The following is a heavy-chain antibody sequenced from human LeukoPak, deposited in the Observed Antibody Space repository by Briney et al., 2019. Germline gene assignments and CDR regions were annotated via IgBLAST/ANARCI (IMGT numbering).Heavy chain of an antibody. Sequence: GESLKISCKSSGYSLTSFWIGWLRQMPGKGLESMGIIYPGDSDTRFSPSFQGQVTISADKSITTAYLQWNSLRSSDTAMYHCARHGTFGGVIDYWGQGTLVTVSS. CDR1: GYSLTSFW. V-gene: IGHV5-51*01. CDR2: IYPGDSDT. D-gene: IGHD3-16*02. J-gene: IGHJ4*02. CDR3: ARHGTFGGVIDY.